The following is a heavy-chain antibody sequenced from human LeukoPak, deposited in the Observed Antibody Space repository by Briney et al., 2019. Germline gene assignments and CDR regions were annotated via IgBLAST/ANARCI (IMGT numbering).Heavy chain of an antibody. Sequence: ASVKVSCKASGYIFTDYYLHWVRQAPGRGLEWMAWFNPKSGGTKYAQKFQGRVTMTRDTSISTAYMELSRLRSDDTAVYYCARGIHLWDEYWGQGTLVTVSS. CDR2: FNPKSGGT. CDR3: ARGIHLWDEY. D-gene: IGHD5-18*01. CDR1: GYIFTDYY. V-gene: IGHV1-2*02. J-gene: IGHJ4*02.